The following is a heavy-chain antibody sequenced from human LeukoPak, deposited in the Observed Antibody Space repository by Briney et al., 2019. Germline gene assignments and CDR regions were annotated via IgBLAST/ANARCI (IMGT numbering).Heavy chain of an antibody. CDR2: IWYDGITQ. V-gene: IGHV3-33*06. D-gene: IGHD6-6*01. J-gene: IGHJ4*02. Sequence: GRSLRLSCAASGFTFSSYGMHWVRQAPGKGMEWVAVIWYDGITQYYAYSVNVPFTISRHNSKNPLYLQMNSLRAEDTAVYYCAKPGSSSTFDYWGQGTLVTVSS. CDR1: GFTFSSYG. CDR3: AKPGSSSTFDY.